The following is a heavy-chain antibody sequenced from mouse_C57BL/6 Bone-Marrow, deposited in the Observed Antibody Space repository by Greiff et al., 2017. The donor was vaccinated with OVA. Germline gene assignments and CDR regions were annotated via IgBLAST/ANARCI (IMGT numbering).Heavy chain of an antibody. CDR2: IDPANGNT. CDR3: ASSGLITTVVAPFDY. CDR1: GFNIKNTY. D-gene: IGHD1-1*01. Sequence: EVQLQESVAELVRPGASVKLSCTASGFNIKNTYMHWVKQRPEQGLEWIGRIDPANGNTKYAPKFQGKATITADTSSNTAYLQLSSLTSEDTAIYYCASSGLITTVVAPFDYWGQGTTLTVSS. V-gene: IGHV14-3*01. J-gene: IGHJ2*01.